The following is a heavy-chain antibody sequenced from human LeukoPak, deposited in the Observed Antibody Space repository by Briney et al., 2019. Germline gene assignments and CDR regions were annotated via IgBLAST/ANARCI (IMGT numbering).Heavy chain of an antibody. D-gene: IGHD1-26*01. CDR3: AKDHGLLPGYFQH. J-gene: IGHJ1*01. V-gene: IGHV3-23*01. Sequence: GGSLRLSCAASGFTFRSYAMSWVRQAPGKGLEWVSAISGSGGSTYYADSVKGRFTISRDNSKNTLYLQMNSLRAEDTAVYYCAKDHGLLPGYFQHWGQGTLVTVSS. CDR2: ISGSGGST. CDR1: GFTFRSYA.